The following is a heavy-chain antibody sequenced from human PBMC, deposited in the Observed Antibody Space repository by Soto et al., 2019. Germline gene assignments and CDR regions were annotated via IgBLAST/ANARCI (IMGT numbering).Heavy chain of an antibody. V-gene: IGHV1-2*02. D-gene: IGHD2-2*01. Sequence: GASVKVSCKASGYTFTGYYMHWVRQAPGQGLEWMGWINPNSGGTNYAQKFQGRVTMTRDTSISTAYMELRSLRSDDTAVYYCARGPRYCSATTCFSGVTWFDPWGQGTLVTV. CDR1: GYTFTGYY. CDR3: ARGPRYCSATTCFSGVTWFDP. CDR2: INPNSGGT. J-gene: IGHJ5*02.